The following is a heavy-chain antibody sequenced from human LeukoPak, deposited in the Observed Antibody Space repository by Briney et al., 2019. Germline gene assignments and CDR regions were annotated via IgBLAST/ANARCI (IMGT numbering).Heavy chain of an antibody. CDR2: VFTRGTT. Sequence: PSQTLSLTCTVSGGSISSGSYYWNWIRQPAGKRLEWLGHVFTRGTTNYNASLEGRLTISLDTARNQFSLYLSSVTAADTAMYFCARSSLAVYFDYWGQGTLVTASS. CDR1: GGSISSGSYY. J-gene: IGHJ4*02. V-gene: IGHV4-61*09. D-gene: IGHD6-19*01. CDR3: ARSSLAVYFDY.